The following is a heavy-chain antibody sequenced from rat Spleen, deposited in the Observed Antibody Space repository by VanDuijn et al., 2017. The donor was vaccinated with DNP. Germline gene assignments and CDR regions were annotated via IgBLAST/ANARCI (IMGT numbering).Heavy chain of an antibody. CDR3: ARDNYGGYY. Sequence: EVQLVESGGGLVQPGRSLKLSCTASGFSFRNYYMAWVRQAPKKGLEWVAIVSHSDGITYYPDSVKGRFTISRDNSKSSLYLQMNSLKSEDTATYYCARDNYGGYYWGHGVMVTVSS. CDR2: VSHSDGIT. V-gene: IGHV5-25*01. D-gene: IGHD1-11*01. CDR1: GFSFRNYY. J-gene: IGHJ2*01.